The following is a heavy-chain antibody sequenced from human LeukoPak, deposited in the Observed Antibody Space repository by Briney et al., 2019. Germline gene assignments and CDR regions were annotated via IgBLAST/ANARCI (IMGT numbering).Heavy chain of an antibody. J-gene: IGHJ4*02. D-gene: IGHD3-22*01. Sequence: GGSLRLSCAASGFTFDDYGMSWVRQAPGKGLEWVSGINWNGGSTGYADSAKGRFTISRDNAKNSLYLQMNSLRAEDTALYYCAREVEYYDSSGHDYWGQGTLVTVSS. V-gene: IGHV3-20*04. CDR1: GFTFDDYG. CDR3: AREVEYYDSSGHDY. CDR2: INWNGGST.